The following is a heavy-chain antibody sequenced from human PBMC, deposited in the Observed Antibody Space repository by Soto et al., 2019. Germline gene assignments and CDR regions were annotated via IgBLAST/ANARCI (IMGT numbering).Heavy chain of an antibody. CDR2: INHSGST. J-gene: IGHJ4*02. V-gene: IGHV4-34*01. Sequence: SDTLSLTCAVYGGSFGVYYWSWIRQPPGKGLEWIGGINHSGSTNYNPSLKSRVTISVDTSKNQFSLKLSSVTAADTAVYYCARLYPLLRGSSWLDYWGQGTLVTVSS. CDR1: GGSFGVYY. CDR3: ARLYPLLRGSSWLDY. D-gene: IGHD6-13*01.